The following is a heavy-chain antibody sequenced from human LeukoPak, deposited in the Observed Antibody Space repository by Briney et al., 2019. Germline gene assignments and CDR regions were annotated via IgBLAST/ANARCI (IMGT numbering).Heavy chain of an antibody. CDR2: IKADGSEE. Sequence: GGSLRLSCAASGSSFSGHWMNWVRQPPGKGLEWVANIKADGSEEYYVDSVKGRFTISRDDAKRTVDLQMDNLRAEDTAIYYCAYRNNFEYWGQGALVTVSS. V-gene: IGHV3-7*05. CDR3: AYRNNFEY. D-gene: IGHD1-26*01. CDR1: GSSFSGHW. J-gene: IGHJ4*02.